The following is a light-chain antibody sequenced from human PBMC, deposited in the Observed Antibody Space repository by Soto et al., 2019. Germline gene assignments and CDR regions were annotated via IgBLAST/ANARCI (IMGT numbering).Light chain of an antibody. CDR1: SSDVGGYNY. CDR3: ISYTSSSTYV. CDR2: VVS. V-gene: IGLV2-14*01. Sequence: HSVLTQPASGSGSPGQSITSSCTGTSSDVGGYNYVAWYQQHPGKAPKLMIYVVSNRPSGVSNRFSGSKSGNTASLTISGLQAEDEAAYYSISYTSSSTYVFGAGTKVTVL. J-gene: IGLJ1*01.